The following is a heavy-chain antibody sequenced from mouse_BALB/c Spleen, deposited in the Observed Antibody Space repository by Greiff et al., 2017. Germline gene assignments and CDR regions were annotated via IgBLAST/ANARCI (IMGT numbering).Heavy chain of an antibody. D-gene: IGHD1-1*01. V-gene: IGHV1S126*01. CDR3: ARGPYGSSPFYAMDY. J-gene: IGHJ4*01. CDR2: IDPSDSET. CDR1: GYSFTSYW. Sequence: VQLQESGPQLVRPGASVKISCKASGYSFTSYWMHWVKQRPGQGLEWIGMIDPSDSETRLNQKFKDKATLTVDKSSSTAYMQLSSPTSEDSAVYYCARGPYGSSPFYAMDYWGQGTSVTVSS.